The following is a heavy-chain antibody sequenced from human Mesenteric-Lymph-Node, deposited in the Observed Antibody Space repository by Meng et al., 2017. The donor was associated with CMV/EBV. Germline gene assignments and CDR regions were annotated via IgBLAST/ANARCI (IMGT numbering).Heavy chain of an antibody. D-gene: IGHD3-3*01. Sequence: SETLSLTCTVSGGSISSYYWSWIRQPPGKGLEWIGYIYYSGSTNYNPSLKSRVTISVDTSKNQFSLKLSSVTAADTAVYYCASYRPDFWSDTIDYWGQGTLVTVSS. V-gene: IGHV4-59*01. J-gene: IGHJ4*02. CDR3: ASYRPDFWSDTIDY. CDR2: IYYSGST. CDR1: GGSISSYY.